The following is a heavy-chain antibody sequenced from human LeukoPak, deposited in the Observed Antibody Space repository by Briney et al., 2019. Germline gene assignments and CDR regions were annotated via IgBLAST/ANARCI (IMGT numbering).Heavy chain of an antibody. Sequence: ASVKVSCKASGYTFTSYYMHWVRQAPGQGLEWLGLINPSGGGTSYAQKFQGRVTMTRDMSTSTVYMELSSLRSEDTAVYYCAILGLCDSSGYYQSFDYWGQGTLVTVSS. CDR3: AILGLCDSSGYYQSFDY. J-gene: IGHJ4*02. CDR1: GYTFTSYY. V-gene: IGHV1-46*01. CDR2: INPSGGGT. D-gene: IGHD3-22*01.